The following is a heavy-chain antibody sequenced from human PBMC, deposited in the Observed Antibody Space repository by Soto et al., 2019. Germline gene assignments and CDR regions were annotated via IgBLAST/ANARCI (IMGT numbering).Heavy chain of an antibody. CDR3: AHRRLGDIDERVDY. J-gene: IGHJ4*02. CDR2: IYWDDDK. CDR1: GFSLSTSGVG. V-gene: IGHV2-5*02. D-gene: IGHD2-15*01. Sequence: QITLKESGPTLVKPTQTLTLTCTFSGFSLSTSGVGVGWIRQPPGKALEWLALIYWDDDKRYSPSLKSRLTITMDTSKNQVVLTMTNMDPVDTATYYCAHRRLGDIDERVDYWGQGTLVTVSS.